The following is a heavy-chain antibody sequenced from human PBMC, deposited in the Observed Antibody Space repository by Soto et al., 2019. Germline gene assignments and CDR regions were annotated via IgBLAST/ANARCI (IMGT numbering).Heavy chain of an antibody. V-gene: IGHV3-23*01. CDR3: AKDIVGSVIAVVPANDDY. Sequence: PGGSLRLSCAASGFTFSSYAMSWVRQAPGKGLEWVSAISGSGGSTYYADSVKGRFTISRDNSKNTLYLQMNSLRAEDTAVYYCAKDIVGSVIAVVPANDDYWGQGTLVTVSS. D-gene: IGHD2-2*01. J-gene: IGHJ4*02. CDR2: ISGSGGST. CDR1: GFTFSSYA.